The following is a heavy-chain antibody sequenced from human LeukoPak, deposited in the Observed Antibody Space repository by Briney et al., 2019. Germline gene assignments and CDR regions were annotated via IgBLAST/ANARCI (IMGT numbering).Heavy chain of an antibody. D-gene: IGHD2-15*01. J-gene: IGHJ4*02. CDR2: ISAYNGNT. Sequence: ASVKVSCKASGYTFTNDGINWVRQAPGQGLEWMGWISAYNGNTNYAQNFQGRVTMTTDTSTSTAYMELRSLRSDDTAVYCCARGDSGLDYWGQGTLVTVSS. V-gene: IGHV1-18*01. CDR3: ARGDSGLDY. CDR1: GYTFTNDG.